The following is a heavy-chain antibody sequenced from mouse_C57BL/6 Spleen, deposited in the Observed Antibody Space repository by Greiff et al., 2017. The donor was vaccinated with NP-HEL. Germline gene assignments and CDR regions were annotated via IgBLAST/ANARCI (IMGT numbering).Heavy chain of an antibody. CDR3: ASRPIMVTSYYFDY. CDR1: GFTFSSYG. V-gene: IGHV5-6*01. CDR2: ISSGGSYT. D-gene: IGHD2-3*01. J-gene: IGHJ2*01. Sequence: EVQRVESGGDLVKPGGSLKLSCAASGFTFSSYGMSWVRQTPDKRLEWVATISSGGSYTYYPDSVKGRFTISRDNAKNTLYLQMSSLKSEDTAMYYCASRPIMVTSYYFDYWGQGTTLTVSS.